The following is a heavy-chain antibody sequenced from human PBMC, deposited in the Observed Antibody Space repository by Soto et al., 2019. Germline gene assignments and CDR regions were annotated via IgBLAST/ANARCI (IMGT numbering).Heavy chain of an antibody. CDR3: ARSTGRY. CDR1: GASINSDDYY. V-gene: IGHV4-30-4*01. D-gene: IGHD2-21*01. J-gene: IGHJ4*02. CDR2: IYDSGST. Sequence: QVQLQESGPGLVRPSQTLSLTCTVSGASINSDDYYWTWIRQSPRKGLEWIGYIYDSGSTYSNPSLKSRLTITLDTSKNQFYLKLRSVTAADTAVYYCARSTGRYWGQGTLVTVSS.